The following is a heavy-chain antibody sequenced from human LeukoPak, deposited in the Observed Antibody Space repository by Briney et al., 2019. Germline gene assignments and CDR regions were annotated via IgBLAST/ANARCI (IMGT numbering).Heavy chain of an antibody. J-gene: IGHJ4*02. Sequence: PGGSLRLSCAASGFTVSSNYMSWVRQAPGKGLEWVSVIYSGGSTYYADSVKGRFTISRDNSKNTLYLQMNSLRAEDTAVYYCAKDSNYDFWSGLYYFDYWGQGTLVTVSS. CDR3: AKDSNYDFWSGLYYFDY. CDR1: GFTVSSNY. V-gene: IGHV3-53*01. D-gene: IGHD3-3*01. CDR2: IYSGGST.